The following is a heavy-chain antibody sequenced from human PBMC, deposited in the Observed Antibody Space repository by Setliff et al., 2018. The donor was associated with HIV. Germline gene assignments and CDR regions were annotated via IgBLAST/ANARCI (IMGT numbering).Heavy chain of an antibody. CDR3: ARDLSYDYDRSSDTFDY. J-gene: IGHJ4*02. D-gene: IGHD3-22*01. Sequence: GGSLRLSCAASGFTFSPYWMHWVRQAPGKGLVWVSRINSDETSTTYADSVKGRFTISRDNAKNTLYLQMNSLRAEDTAVYYCARDLSYDYDRSSDTFDYWGQGTLVTVSS. CDR1: GFTFSPYW. V-gene: IGHV3-74*03. CDR2: INSDETST.